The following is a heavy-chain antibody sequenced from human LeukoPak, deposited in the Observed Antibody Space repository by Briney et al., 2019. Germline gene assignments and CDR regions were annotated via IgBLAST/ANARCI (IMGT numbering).Heavy chain of an antibody. D-gene: IGHD6-19*01. CDR3: ARDGRAVAGTGIDY. Sequence: ASVKVSCKASGYTFTGYYMHWVRQAPGQGLEWMGWINPNSGGTNYAQKFQGRVTMTRDTSTSTVYMELSSLRSEDTAVYYCARDGRAVAGTGIDYWGQGTLVTVSS. V-gene: IGHV1-2*02. CDR2: INPNSGGT. CDR1: GYTFTGYY. J-gene: IGHJ4*02.